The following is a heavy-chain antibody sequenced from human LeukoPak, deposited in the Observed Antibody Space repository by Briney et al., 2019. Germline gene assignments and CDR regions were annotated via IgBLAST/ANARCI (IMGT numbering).Heavy chain of an antibody. V-gene: IGHV4-59*01. Sequence: PSAPLSLPCTVSGGSIISYYWSWIRQPPGKGLEGIGYINYSGSTNYNHSLKSRVTISVDTSKNQFSLRLKSVTAADTAVYYCARLAVALGWFDPWGQGTLVTVSS. CDR1: GGSIISYY. CDR2: INYSGST. J-gene: IGHJ5*02. D-gene: IGHD6-19*01. CDR3: ARLAVALGWFDP.